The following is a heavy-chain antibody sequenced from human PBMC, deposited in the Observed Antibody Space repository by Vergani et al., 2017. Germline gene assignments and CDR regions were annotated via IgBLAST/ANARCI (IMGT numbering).Heavy chain of an antibody. J-gene: IGHJ3*02. Sequence: EVQLVPSGAEVKKPGASLKISCKGSGFSFSTYWIGWVRQMPGKGLEWMVLIFPGDSQIRSRLSFQGRVTISADKSISTAYLQWYSLQASDTAMYYCAGLGDGYYYHGFDIWGQGTAVTVSS. CDR3: AGLGDGYYYHGFDI. CDR2: IFPGDSQI. V-gene: IGHV5-51*01. CDR1: GFSFSTYW. D-gene: IGHD3-3*01.